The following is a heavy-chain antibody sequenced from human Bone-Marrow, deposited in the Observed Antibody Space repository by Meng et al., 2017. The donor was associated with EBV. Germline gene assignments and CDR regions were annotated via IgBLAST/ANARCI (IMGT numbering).Heavy chain of an antibody. CDR2: IIPIFGTA. D-gene: IGHD1-14*01. Sequence: QVTLVQAGAKVKKPGSSAKVSCKASGGTFSSYAISWVRQAPGQGLEWMGGIIPIFGTANYAQKFQGRVTITADESTSTAYMELSRLRSEDTAVYYCARGGNRELHFGYWGQGTLVTVSS. CDR3: ARGGNRELHFGY. V-gene: IGHV1-69*01. CDR1: GGTFSSYA. J-gene: IGHJ4*02.